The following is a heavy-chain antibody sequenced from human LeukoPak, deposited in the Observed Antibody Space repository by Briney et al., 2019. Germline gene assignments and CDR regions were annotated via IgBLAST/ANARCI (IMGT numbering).Heavy chain of an antibody. CDR3: GRVRAGSSSPSVRDAFDI. Sequence: GSLRLSCAASGFTFSTYWMSWVRQPPGKGLEWIGEINHSGSTNFNPSLKSRVTISVDTSKNQFSLKLSSVTAADTAVYYCGRVRAGSSSPSVRDAFDIWGQGTMVTVSS. V-gene: IGHV4-34*01. D-gene: IGHD6-6*01. J-gene: IGHJ3*02. CDR2: INHSGST. CDR1: GFTFSTYW.